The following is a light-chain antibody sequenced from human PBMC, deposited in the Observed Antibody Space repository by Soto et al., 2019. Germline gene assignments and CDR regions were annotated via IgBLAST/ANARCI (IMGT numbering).Light chain of an antibody. Sequence: QSVLTQPPSVSAAPGQTVTISCSGSNSNIGNNFVSWYQQLPGTAPKLLIYDNNKRPSGIPDRFSGSKSGTSGTLDITGLQTGDEADYYCATWDGSLPGEVFGGGTKLTVL. CDR2: DNN. CDR3: ATWDGSLPGEV. CDR1: NSNIGNNF. V-gene: IGLV1-51*01. J-gene: IGLJ2*01.